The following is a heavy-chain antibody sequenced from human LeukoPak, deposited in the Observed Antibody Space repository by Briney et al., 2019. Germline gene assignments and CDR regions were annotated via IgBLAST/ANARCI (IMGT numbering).Heavy chain of an antibody. V-gene: IGHV3-48*03. J-gene: IGHJ4*02. CDR2: IGSSGRTI. D-gene: IGHD6-13*01. CDR1: GFTFSSYE. CDR3: ARDYSSNWLIDY. Sequence: PGGSLRLSCAASGFTFSSYEMNWVRQAPGKGLEWVSYIGSSGRTISYADSVKGRFTISRDNAKNSLYLQMNSLRAEDTAVYYCARDYSSNWLIDYWGQGTLVTVSS.